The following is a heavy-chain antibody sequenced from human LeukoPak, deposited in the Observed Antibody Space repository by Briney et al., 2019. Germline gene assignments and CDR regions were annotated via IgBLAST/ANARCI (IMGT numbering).Heavy chain of an antibody. CDR3: ARGFLAAVHC. Sequence: ASVKVSCKASGGTFSSYAISWVRQAPGQGLEWMGGIIPIFGTANYAQKFQGRVTITTDESTSTAYMELSSLRSEDTAVYYCARGFLAAVHCWGQGTLVTVSS. CDR2: IIPIFGTA. CDR1: GGTFSSYA. J-gene: IGHJ4*02. V-gene: IGHV1-69*05. D-gene: IGHD6-13*01.